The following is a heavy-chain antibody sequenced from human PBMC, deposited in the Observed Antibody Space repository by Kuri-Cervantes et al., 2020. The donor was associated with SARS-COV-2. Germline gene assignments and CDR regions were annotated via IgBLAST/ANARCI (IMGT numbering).Heavy chain of an antibody. CDR3: ARRAKVRGMYYFDY. CDR1: GFTFSGSG. V-gene: IGHV3-73*01. D-gene: IGHD3-10*01. Sequence: GGSLRLSCVASGFTFSGSGMHWVRQASGKGLEWVGRIRSKDKNYATAYAASLKGRFTISRNDAKNTAYLQMNSLETEDTAVYYCARRAKVRGMYYFDYWGQGTLVTVSS. J-gene: IGHJ4*02. CDR2: IRSKDKNYAT.